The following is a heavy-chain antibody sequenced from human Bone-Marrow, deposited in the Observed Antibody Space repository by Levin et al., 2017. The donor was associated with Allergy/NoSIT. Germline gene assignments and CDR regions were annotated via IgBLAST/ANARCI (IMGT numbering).Heavy chain of an antibody. J-gene: IGHJ6*02. Sequence: GSLRLSCGVSRGSISSYYWSWVRQPPGKGLEWIGNVNYNGDTDYNPSLKSRVTISVDTSKNQFSLNLTSVTAADTAVYFCSRSPSSNYFYGMDVWGQGTTVIVSS. CDR1: RGSISSYY. CDR3: SRSPSSNYFYGMDV. CDR2: VNYNGDT. V-gene: IGHV4-59*01. D-gene: IGHD5-24*01.